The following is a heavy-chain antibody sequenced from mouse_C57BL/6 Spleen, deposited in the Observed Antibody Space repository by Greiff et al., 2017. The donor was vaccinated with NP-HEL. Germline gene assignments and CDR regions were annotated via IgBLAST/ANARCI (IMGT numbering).Heavy chain of an antibody. Sequence: EVQRVESGGDLVKPGGSLKLSCAASGFTFSSYGMSWVRQTPHKRLEWVVTISSGGSYTYYPDSVKGRFTISRDNAKNTLYLQMSSLKSEDTAMDYCARDYDYDGAWFAYWGQGTLVTVSA. CDR3: ARDYDYDGAWFAY. CDR1: GFTFSSYG. V-gene: IGHV5-6*01. D-gene: IGHD2-4*01. J-gene: IGHJ3*01. CDR2: ISSGGSYT.